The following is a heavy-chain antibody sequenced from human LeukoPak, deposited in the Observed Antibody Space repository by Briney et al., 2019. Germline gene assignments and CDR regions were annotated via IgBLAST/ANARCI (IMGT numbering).Heavy chain of an antibody. CDR2: ITGSGGNT. J-gene: IGHJ4*02. D-gene: IGHD3-9*01. CDR3: AKWGDYDVLTGYYVSDY. Sequence: PRGSLRLSCVASGFTFCNYAMSWVRQAPGKGLEWVSAITGSGGNTYYADSVKGRYTISRDNSKNTVFLQMNSLRAEDTAVYYCAKWGDYDVLTGYYVSDYWGQGTLVTVSS. V-gene: IGHV3-23*01. CDR1: GFTFCNYA.